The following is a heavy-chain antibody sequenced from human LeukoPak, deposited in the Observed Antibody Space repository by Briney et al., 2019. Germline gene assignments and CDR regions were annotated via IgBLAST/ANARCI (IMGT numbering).Heavy chain of an antibody. CDR1: GFTFSSYS. V-gene: IGHV3-48*02. Sequence: GGSLRLSWAAAGFTFSSYSMNWVRQAPGKGLEWVSYISSSSSTIYYADSVKGRFTISRDNAKNSLYLQMNSLRDEDTAVYYCARADLQWLVPDYWGQGTLVTVSS. CDR2: ISSSSSTI. CDR3: ARADLQWLVPDY. D-gene: IGHD6-19*01. J-gene: IGHJ4*02.